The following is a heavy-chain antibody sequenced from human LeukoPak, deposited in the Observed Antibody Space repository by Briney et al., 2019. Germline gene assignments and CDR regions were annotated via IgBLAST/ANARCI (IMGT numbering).Heavy chain of an antibody. D-gene: IGHD2-15*01. Sequence: GGSLRLSPAAAGFPFSDYHMSCMRQAPGTGLEWLSYISRDYTTVFYADSVKGRFTISRDNAQNSLYLQMNNLRVEDTAIYYCAGGSSGAGCFSMFDNWGQGTLVTVSS. V-gene: IGHV3-11*01. CDR3: AGGSSGAGCFSMFDN. CDR2: ISRDYTTV. CDR1: GFPFSDYH. J-gene: IGHJ4*02.